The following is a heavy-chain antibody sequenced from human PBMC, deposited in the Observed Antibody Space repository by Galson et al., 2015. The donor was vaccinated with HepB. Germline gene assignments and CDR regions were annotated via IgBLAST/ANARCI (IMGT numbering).Heavy chain of an antibody. CDR3: AKGGLVTRFFD. CDR2: ISGSSGRI. CDR1: GFTFSTSA. V-gene: IGHV3-23*01. D-gene: IGHD3-3*01. Sequence: SLRLSCAASGFTFSTSAMGWVRRAPGMGLEWVSSISGSSGRIEYANSVKGRFAISRDNSKNTLFLQMNSLRAEDTAVYYCAKGGLVTRFFDWGQGTLVTVSS. J-gene: IGHJ4*02.